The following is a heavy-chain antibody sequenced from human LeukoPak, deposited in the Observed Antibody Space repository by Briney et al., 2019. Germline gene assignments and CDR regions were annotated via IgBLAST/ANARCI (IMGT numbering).Heavy chain of an antibody. CDR2: IYYSGST. V-gene: IGHV4-39*01. D-gene: IGHD1-26*01. J-gene: IGHJ4*02. CDR1: GGSISSNSFY. CDR3: GHSGIYYLFDY. Sequence: SETLSLTCIVSGGSISSNSFYWGWIRQPPGKGLEWIGSIYYSGSTYYNPSLKRRVTISVDTSKNQFSLKLRSVTAADTAVYYCGHSGIYYLFDYWGQGSLVTVSS.